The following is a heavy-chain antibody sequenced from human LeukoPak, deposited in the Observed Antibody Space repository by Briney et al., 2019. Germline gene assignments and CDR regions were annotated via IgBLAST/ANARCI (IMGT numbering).Heavy chain of an antibody. D-gene: IGHD2-2*01. V-gene: IGHV4-4*07. CDR2: IYISGST. CDR1: GGSISSYY. Sequence: SETLSLTCTVSGGSISSYYWSWIRQPAGKGLEWIGRIYISGSTNYNPSLKSRVTMSVDTSKNQFSLNLSSVTAADTAVYYCARAVDSTTSPYYYYMDVWGKGTTVTVSS. CDR3: ARAVDSTTSPYYYYMDV. J-gene: IGHJ6*03.